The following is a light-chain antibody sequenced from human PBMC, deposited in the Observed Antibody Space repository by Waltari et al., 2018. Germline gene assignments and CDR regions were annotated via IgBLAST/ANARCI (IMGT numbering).Light chain of an antibody. V-gene: IGLV1-44*01. Sequence: QSVLTQPPSASGTPGQRVTISCSGSSSNIGSNTVNWYQLLPGTAPKLLIYSNNQRPSGVPDRFCGSKSGTSASLAISGLQSEDEADYCCAAWDDSLNGPVFGGGTKLTVL. J-gene: IGLJ3*02. CDR3: AAWDDSLNGPV. CDR2: SNN. CDR1: SSNIGSNT.